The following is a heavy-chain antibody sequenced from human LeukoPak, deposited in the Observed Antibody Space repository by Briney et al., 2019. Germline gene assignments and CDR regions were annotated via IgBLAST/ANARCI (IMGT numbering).Heavy chain of an antibody. Sequence: GESLKISCKGSGYSFTSYWIGWVRQMPGKGLEWMGIIYPGDSDTRYSPSFQGQVTISADKSISTAYLQWSSLKASDTAMYYCARRGYCSSTSCYGDYNWFDPWGQGTLVTVSP. CDR1: GYSFTSYW. J-gene: IGHJ5*02. CDR2: IYPGDSDT. V-gene: IGHV5-51*01. CDR3: ARRGYCSSTSCYGDYNWFDP. D-gene: IGHD2-2*01.